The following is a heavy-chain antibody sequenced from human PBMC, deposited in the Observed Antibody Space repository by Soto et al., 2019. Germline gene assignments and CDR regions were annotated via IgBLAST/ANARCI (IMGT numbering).Heavy chain of an antibody. V-gene: IGHV1-18*01. CDR2: LSADNSKT. D-gene: IGHD4-17*01. Sequence: QIRVVQSATEMRKPGASVRLSCKASPYTLGNYGIIWVRQAPGQGLEWLGWLSADNSKTTSAHSVQGRVSLTTDTSRTTAFLELRSLTSVDTAIYCCALASFGVYHVDYGLDVWGQGTTVVVSS. CDR1: PYTLGNYG. CDR3: ALASFGVYHVDYGLDV. J-gene: IGHJ6*02.